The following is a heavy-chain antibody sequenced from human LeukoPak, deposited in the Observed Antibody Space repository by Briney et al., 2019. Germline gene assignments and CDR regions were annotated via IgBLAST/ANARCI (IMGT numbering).Heavy chain of an antibody. CDR1: GFTFSSYG. CDR3: AKDLTVATTPFDY. CDR2: ISGSGGST. J-gene: IGHJ4*02. V-gene: IGHV3-23*01. Sequence: GGSLRLSCAASGFTFSSYGMHWVRQAPGKGLEWVSAISGSGGSTYYADSVKGRFTISRDNSKNTLYLQMNSLRAEDTAVYYCAKDLTVATTPFDYWGQGTLVTVSS. D-gene: IGHD5-24*01.